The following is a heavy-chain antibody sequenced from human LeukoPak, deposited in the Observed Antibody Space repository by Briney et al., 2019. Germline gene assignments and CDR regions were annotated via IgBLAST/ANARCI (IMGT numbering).Heavy chain of an antibody. V-gene: IGHV1-2*02. D-gene: IGHD3-10*01. J-gene: IGHJ4*02. Sequence: ASVKVSCKASGYSFTGYYMHWVRQAPGQGPEWMGWINPNSGGTNYAQKFQGRVTMTRDTSISTAYMELSRLRSDDTAAYYCARGRMGTMVRGVMSYWGQGTLVTVSS. CDR2: INPNSGGT. CDR1: GYSFTGYY. CDR3: ARGRMGTMVRGVMSY.